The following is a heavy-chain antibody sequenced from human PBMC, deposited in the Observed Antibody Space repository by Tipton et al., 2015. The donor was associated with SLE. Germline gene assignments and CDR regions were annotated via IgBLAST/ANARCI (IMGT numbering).Heavy chain of an antibody. CDR2: IYYSGTT. V-gene: IGHV4-59*01. J-gene: IGHJ4*02. Sequence: TLSLTCTVSGASIDSYYWSWIRQPPGKGLEWIGYIYYSGTTNYSPSLRSRVTMSVDTSKNQCSLKLSSVTAADTAVYYCARGTSIVVVPAALTDWGQGTLVTVSS. D-gene: IGHD2-2*01. CDR1: GASIDSYY. CDR3: ARGTSIVVVPAALTD.